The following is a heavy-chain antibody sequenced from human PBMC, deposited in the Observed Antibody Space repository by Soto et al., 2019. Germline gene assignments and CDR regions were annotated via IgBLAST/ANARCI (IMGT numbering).Heavy chain of an antibody. CDR2: IIPIFGTA. CDR3: ARAGVQYYDILTGYYFDY. CDR1: GGTFSSYA. J-gene: IGHJ4*02. V-gene: IGHV1-69*13. D-gene: IGHD3-9*01. Sequence: ASVKVSCKASGGTFSSYAISWVRQAPGQGLEWMGGIIPIFGTANYAQKFQGRVTITADESTSTAYMELSSLRSEDTAVYYCARAGVQYYDILTGYYFDYWGQGTLVTVSS.